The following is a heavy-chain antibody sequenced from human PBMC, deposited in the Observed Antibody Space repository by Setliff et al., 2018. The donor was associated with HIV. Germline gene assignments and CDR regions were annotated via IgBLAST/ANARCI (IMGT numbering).Heavy chain of an antibody. V-gene: IGHV4-39*02. CDR2: THYGGFF. CDR3: ARVKTGDPLYFDH. Sequence: KTSETLSLTCTVSGGSFRSSRYYWGWIRQPPGKGLEWIGNTHYGGFFWYSPSLKSRVTISVDTSASTAYLELSSLKSEDMAVYYCARVKTGDPLYFDHWGQGTLVTVSS. CDR1: GGSFRSSRYY. J-gene: IGHJ4*02. D-gene: IGHD7-27*01.